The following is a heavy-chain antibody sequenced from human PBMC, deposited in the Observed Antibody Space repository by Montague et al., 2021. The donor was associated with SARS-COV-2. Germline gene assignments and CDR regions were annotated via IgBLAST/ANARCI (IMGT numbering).Heavy chain of an antibody. D-gene: IGHD1-14*01. V-gene: IGHV6-1*01. CDR3: AGKMDSSFDV. CDR1: GASLSSDSLS. CDR2: TYYRSKWYN. J-gene: IGHJ3*01. Sequence: ASPGASLSSDSLSWHWIRQSPSRGLEWLASTYYRSKWYNDSAPSVSGRATVKPDTSRNQFSLHLDSVTPEDTALYFCAGKMDSSFDVWGKGTMVIVSS.